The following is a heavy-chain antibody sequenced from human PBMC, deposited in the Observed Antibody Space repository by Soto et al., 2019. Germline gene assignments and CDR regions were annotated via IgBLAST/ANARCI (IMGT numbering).Heavy chain of an antibody. CDR3: ARESRQYSRMNWFDP. CDR2: IYYSGNT. J-gene: IGHJ5*02. Sequence: PSETLSLTCTVSGYSISSGGYCYSWIRQHPGEGLEWIGYIYYSGNTYYNPSLKSRVTISVDTSKNQFSLKLSSVTAADTAVYYCARESRQYSRMNWFDPWGQGTLVTVS. V-gene: IGHV4-31*03. CDR1: GYSISSGGYC. D-gene: IGHD2-21*01.